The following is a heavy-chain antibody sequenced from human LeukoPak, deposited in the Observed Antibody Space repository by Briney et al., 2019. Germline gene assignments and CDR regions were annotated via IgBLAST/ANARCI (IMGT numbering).Heavy chain of an antibody. CDR3: AGGISATGGG. CDR2: INSDGSIT. J-gene: IGHJ3*01. CDR1: GFTFSTYW. D-gene: IGHD6-13*01. Sequence: GGSLRLSCAASGFTFSTYWMHWVRQVPGKGLVWVSHINSDGSITTYADSVKGRFTISRDNAKNTLYLQMNSLRVEDTAVYYCAGGISATGGGWGQGTMVTVSS. V-gene: IGHV3-74*01.